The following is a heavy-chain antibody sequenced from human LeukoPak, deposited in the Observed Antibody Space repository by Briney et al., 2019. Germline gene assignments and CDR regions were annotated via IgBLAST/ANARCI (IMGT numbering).Heavy chain of an antibody. CDR3: AKDSIAAAGTVPEGAFDI. J-gene: IGHJ3*02. D-gene: IGHD6-13*01. V-gene: IGHV3-23*01. Sequence: GGSLRLSCAASGFTFSSYAMGWVRQAPGKGLEWVSAISGSGVSTYYADSVKGRFTISRDNSKNTLYLQMNSLRAEDTAVYYCAKDSIAAAGTVPEGAFDIWGQGTMVTVSS. CDR1: GFTFSSYA. CDR2: ISGSGVST.